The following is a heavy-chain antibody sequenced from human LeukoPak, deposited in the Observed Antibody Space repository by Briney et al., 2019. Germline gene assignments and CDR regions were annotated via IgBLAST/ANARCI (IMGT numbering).Heavy chain of an antibody. CDR3: AKRTDYSNYGPFDY. J-gene: IGHJ4*02. V-gene: IGHV3-23*01. Sequence: GGSLRLSCAASGFTFSSCAMSWVRQAPGKGLEWASGISNSGGSTYHADSVKGRFTISRDNSKNTLFLQMNSLRAEGTAVYYCAKRTDYSNYGPFDYWGQGTLVTVSS. D-gene: IGHD4-11*01. CDR1: GFTFSSCA. CDR2: ISNSGGST.